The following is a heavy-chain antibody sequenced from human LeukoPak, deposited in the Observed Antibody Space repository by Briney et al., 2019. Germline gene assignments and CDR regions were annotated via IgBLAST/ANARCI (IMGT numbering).Heavy chain of an antibody. V-gene: IGHV3-9*01. CDR2: ISWNSGSI. J-gene: IGHJ6*02. D-gene: IGHD6-19*01. CDR1: GFTFDDYA. Sequence: GGSLRLSCAASGFTFDDYAMHWVRQAPGKGLEWVSGISWNSGSIGYADSVKGRFTISRDNAKNSLYLQMNSPRAEDTALYYCAKGEGIAVAGTMDVWGQGTTVTVSS. CDR3: AKGEGIAVAGTMDV.